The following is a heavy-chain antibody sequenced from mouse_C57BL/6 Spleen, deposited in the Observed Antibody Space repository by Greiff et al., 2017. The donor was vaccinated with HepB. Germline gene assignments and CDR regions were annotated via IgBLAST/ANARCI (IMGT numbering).Heavy chain of an antibody. D-gene: IGHD2-1*01. V-gene: IGHV5-12*01. CDR2: ISNGGGST. CDR1: GFTFSDYY. CDR3: ARRGGLYYGNYVDWYFDV. J-gene: IGHJ1*03. Sequence: EVQGVESGGGLVQPGGSLKLSCAASGFTFSDYYMYWVRQTPEKRLEWVAYISNGGGSTYYPDTVKGRFTISRDNAKNTLYLQMSRLKSEDTAMYYCARRGGLYYGNYVDWYFDVWGTGTTVTVSS.